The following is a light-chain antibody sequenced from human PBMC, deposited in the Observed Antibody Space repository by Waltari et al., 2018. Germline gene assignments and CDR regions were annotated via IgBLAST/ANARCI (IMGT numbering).Light chain of an antibody. J-gene: IGKJ4*01. Sequence: DIQMTQSPSSLSASVGDRVTITCRASQSISGYLNWYQQKPWKAPKVLIYATSSLQSGVPSRFSGSGSCTDFTLTITSLQPEDFATYYCQQSYRTPPLTFGGGTKVEIK. V-gene: IGKV1-39*01. CDR2: ATS. CDR3: QQSYRTPPLT. CDR1: QSISGY.